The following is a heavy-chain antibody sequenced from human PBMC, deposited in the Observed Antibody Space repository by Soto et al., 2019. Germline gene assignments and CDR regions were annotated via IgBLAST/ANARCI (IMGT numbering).Heavy chain of an antibody. V-gene: IGHV1-2*04. CDR1: VYTITCYY. CDR3: ARDFKGGRPFYGMDV. Sequence: XSLKVSCKASVYTITCYYIHWVRHAPGRGLEWMGWINPNSGDTRYSQKFQGWVTMTRDTSVSTAYMELSRLRSDDTAVYYCARDFKGGRPFYGMDVWGQGTTVTVSS. J-gene: IGHJ6*02. CDR2: INPNSGDT.